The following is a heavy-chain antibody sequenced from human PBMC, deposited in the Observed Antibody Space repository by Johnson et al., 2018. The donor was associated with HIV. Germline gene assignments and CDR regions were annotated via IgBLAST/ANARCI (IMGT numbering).Heavy chain of an antibody. Sequence: VHLVESGGGLVQPGRSLRLSCAASGFTFDDYAMHWVRQAPGKGLEWVSGISWNSGSIGYADSVKGRFTISRDNSRNTLYLQMNSLRPEDTAVYYCASGDDDGFWGRGTLVTVSS. V-gene: IGHV3-9*01. J-gene: IGHJ4*03. D-gene: IGHD5-12*01. CDR3: ASGDDDGF. CDR1: GFTFDDYA. CDR2: ISWNSGSI.